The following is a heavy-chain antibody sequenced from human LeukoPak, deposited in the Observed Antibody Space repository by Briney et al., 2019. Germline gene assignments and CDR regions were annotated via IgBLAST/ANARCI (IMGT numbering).Heavy chain of an antibody. CDR3: ARDLIGDSSGHY. CDR2: ISAYNGNT. D-gene: IGHD6-19*01. V-gene: IGHV1-18*04. CDR1: GYTFTSYG. J-gene: IGHJ4*02. Sequence: ASVKVSCMASGYTFTSYGISWVRQAPGQGLEWMGWISAYNGNTNYAQKLQGRVTMTTDTSTSTAYMELRSLRSDDTAVYYCARDLIGDSSGHYWGQGTLVTVSS.